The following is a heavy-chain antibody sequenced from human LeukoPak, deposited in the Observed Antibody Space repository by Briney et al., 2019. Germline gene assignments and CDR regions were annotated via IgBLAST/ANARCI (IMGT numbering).Heavy chain of an antibody. D-gene: IGHD5-18*01. CDR1: GGSISSHY. J-gene: IGHJ4*02. CDR2: IYYSGST. V-gene: IGHV4-59*11. CDR3: ARADTAMALFDY. Sequence: SETLSLTCTVSGGSISSHYWSWIRQPPGKGLEWIGYIYYSGSTNYNPSLKSRVTISVDTSKNQFSLKLSSVTAADTAVYYCARADTAMALFDYWGQETLVTVSS.